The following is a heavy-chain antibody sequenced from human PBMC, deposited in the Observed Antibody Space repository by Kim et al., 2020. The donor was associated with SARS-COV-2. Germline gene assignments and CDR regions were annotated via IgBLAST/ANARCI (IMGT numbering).Heavy chain of an antibody. J-gene: IGHJ5*02. D-gene: IGHD2-15*01. V-gene: IGHV1-46*01. Sequence: STNYAQKLQGRVTMTRDTSTSTVYMELSSLRAEDTAVYYCARELQGGFDPWGQGTLVTVSS. CDR2: ST. CDR3: ARELQGGFDP.